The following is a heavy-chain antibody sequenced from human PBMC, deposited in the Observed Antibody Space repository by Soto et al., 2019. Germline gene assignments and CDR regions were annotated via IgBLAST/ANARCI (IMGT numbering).Heavy chain of an antibody. CDR2: INIDGSST. J-gene: IGHJ4*02. V-gene: IGHV3-74*01. D-gene: IGHD5-18*01. CDR3: AGRPGNSSDDY. CDR1: GFTFSSYW. Sequence: PGGPLRRSCPASGFTFSSYWMHWVRQAPGKGLVWVSRINIDGSSTSYADSVNGRFTTSRDNAKNTLYLQMNSLRAEDTAVYYCAGRPGNSSDDYWGQGTLVTVSS.